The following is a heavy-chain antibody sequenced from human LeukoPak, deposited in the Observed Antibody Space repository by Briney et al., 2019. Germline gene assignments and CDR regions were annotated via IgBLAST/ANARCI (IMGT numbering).Heavy chain of an antibody. V-gene: IGHV3-7*05. CDR3: ARDDAAVAGGPY. CDR2: IKPDRSEK. D-gene: IGHD6-19*01. Sequence: QPGGSLRLSCVASGFTFSNYWMSWVRQAPGKGLEWVSNIKPDRSEKSYVDSVKARFTISRDNAKNSLFLQINNLRAEDTAVYYCARDDAAVAGGPYWGQGSLVTVSS. CDR1: GFTFSNYW. J-gene: IGHJ4*02.